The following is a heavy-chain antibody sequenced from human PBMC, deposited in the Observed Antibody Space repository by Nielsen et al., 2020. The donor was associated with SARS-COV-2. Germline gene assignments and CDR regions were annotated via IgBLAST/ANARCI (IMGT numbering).Heavy chain of an antibody. D-gene: IGHD3-10*01. CDR1: GLTLSDHY. CDR3: ARDAFFHGSDN. J-gene: IGHJ4*02. Sequence: GASLALSCAASGLTLSDHYMEWDRKVTGKGLEWVGRSKNKDSRYSTEYAASVRGRFTISREESKSSLYLQMNSLKTEDTAVYYCARDAFFHGSDNWGQGTLVTVSS. CDR2: SKNKDSRYST. V-gene: IGHV3-72*01.